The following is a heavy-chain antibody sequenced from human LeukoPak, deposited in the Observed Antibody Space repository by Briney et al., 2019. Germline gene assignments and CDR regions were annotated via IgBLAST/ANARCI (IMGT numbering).Heavy chain of an antibody. CDR1: GFTVSSNY. V-gene: IGHV3-53*01. CDR2: IYSGGST. D-gene: IGHD2-15*01. Sequence: PGGSLRLSCGASGFTVSSNYMSWVRQAPGEGVEGGSVIYSGGSTYYPDSVNGRFIISRENSKNTLHVQMTSLRAEDTAVYYCPWPNCRGGSCYYYYGMAVSGQGTTVTVSS. CDR3: PWPNCRGGSCYYYYGMAV. J-gene: IGHJ6*02.